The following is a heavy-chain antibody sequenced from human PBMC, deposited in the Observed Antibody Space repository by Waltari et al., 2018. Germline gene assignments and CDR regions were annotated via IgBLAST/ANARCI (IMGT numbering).Heavy chain of an antibody. CDR3: ARGYRKAFDI. V-gene: IGHV3-48*04. CDR2: IYSTGSTK. Sequence: EVQLAESGGGLVQPGGSLRLSWAASGFTFSDFSMHWVRQAPGKGLEWVSYIYSTGSTKYYADSVKGRFTISRDNAQNSLSLQMNSLRADDTAIYYCARGYRKAFDIWGQGTMVTVSS. D-gene: IGHD5-12*01. J-gene: IGHJ3*02. CDR1: GFTFSDFS.